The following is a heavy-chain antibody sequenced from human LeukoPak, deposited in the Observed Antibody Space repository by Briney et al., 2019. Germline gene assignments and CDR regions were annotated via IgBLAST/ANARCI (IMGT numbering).Heavy chain of an antibody. D-gene: IGHD6-6*01. Sequence: GGSLRLSCAASGFTFSSYAMSWVRQAPGKGLEWVSAISGSGGSTYYADSVKGRFTISRDNSKNTLYLQMNSLRAKDTALYYCAKQYSSSFLDWFDPWGQGTLVTVSS. CDR3: AKQYSSSFLDWFDP. V-gene: IGHV3-23*01. CDR2: ISGSGGST. J-gene: IGHJ5*02. CDR1: GFTFSSYA.